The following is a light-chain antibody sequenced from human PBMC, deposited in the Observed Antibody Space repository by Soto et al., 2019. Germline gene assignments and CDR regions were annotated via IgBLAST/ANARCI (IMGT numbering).Light chain of an antibody. J-gene: IGKJ4*01. Sequence: EIVMTQSPVTLSVSPGDRATLSCRASQSVTSNLAWYQHKPGQTPKLLIYVASTRATGIPARFIGSGSGTEFTLTISSLQSEDFAVYYCQQYNVWPLTFGGGTKVEFK. CDR3: QQYNVWPLT. V-gene: IGKV3-15*01. CDR1: QSVTSN. CDR2: VAS.